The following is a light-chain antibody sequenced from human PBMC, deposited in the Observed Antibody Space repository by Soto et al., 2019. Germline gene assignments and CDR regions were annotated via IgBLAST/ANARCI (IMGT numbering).Light chain of an antibody. CDR3: QQGYSISWT. J-gene: IGKJ1*01. V-gene: IGKV1-39*01. Sequence: DIQMTQSPSSLSASVGDEVTITRRASQTIMTYLNWYQLKPGKPPRLLIYAASSLQSGVPSRFSGSGSGTEFTLTISSLQPEDFATYYCQQGYSISWTFGQGTKVDIK. CDR1: QTIMTY. CDR2: AAS.